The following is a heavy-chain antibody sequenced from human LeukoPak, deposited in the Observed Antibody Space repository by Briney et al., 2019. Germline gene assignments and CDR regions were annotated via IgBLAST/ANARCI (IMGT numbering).Heavy chain of an antibody. CDR2: ISGGGGKT. Sequence: PSETLSLTCAVYGGSFSGYYWSWVRQAPGKGLEWVSAISGGGGKTWYADSVKGRFTISRDNSKNTLYLQMNSLRAEDTALYYCAKDPIVFNSGDYYLGAFNISGQGAMVTVSS. J-gene: IGHJ3*02. D-gene: IGHD2-21*02. V-gene: IGHV3-23*01. CDR3: AKDPIVFNSGDYYLGAFNI. CDR1: GGSFSGYY.